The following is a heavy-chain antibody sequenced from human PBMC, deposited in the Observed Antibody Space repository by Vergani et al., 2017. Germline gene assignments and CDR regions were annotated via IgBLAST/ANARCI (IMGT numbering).Heavy chain of an antibody. V-gene: IGHV1-8*01. CDR3: ARGLYYYDSSGYYYDYYYMDV. CDR1: GYTFTSYD. Sequence: QVQLVQSGAEVKKPGASVKVSCKASGYTFTSYDINWVRQAPGQGLEWMGWMNPNSGNTGYAQKFQGRVTMTRNTSISTAYMELSSLRSEDTAVYYCARGLYYYDSSGYYYDYYYMDVWGKGTTVTVSS. CDR2: MNPNSGNT. D-gene: IGHD3-22*01. J-gene: IGHJ6*03.